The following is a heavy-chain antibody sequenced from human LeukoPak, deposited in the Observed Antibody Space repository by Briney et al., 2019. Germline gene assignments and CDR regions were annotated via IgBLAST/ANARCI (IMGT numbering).Heavy chain of an antibody. V-gene: IGHV4-59*01. D-gene: IGHD6-6*01. Sequence: SETLSLTCTDSSGSISRYYWSWLRQPPVKGLEWIWYIYSSGGTNDTHSLQSRVTISVDTSKNQFSLKLSSVTAADTAYYYCARVPYGGSASLFDYWGQGTLVTVSS. CDR1: SGSISRYY. J-gene: IGHJ4*02. CDR3: ARVPYGGSASLFDY. CDR2: IYSSGGT.